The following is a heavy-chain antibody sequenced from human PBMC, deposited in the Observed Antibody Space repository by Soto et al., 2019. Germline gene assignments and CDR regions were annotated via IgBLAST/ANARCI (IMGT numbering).Heavy chain of an antibody. Sequence: SETLSLTCTVSGGSISSFHWSWIRQPPGRELEWIGYVYYSGYTNYNPSLKGRVAMSIDTSKSRFSLRLNSVTAADTAVYYCARLTYYDSTGRFDYWGQGIQVTVSS. CDR1: GGSISSFH. J-gene: IGHJ4*02. V-gene: IGHV4-59*01. D-gene: IGHD3-22*01. CDR3: ARLTYYDSTGRFDY. CDR2: VYYSGYT.